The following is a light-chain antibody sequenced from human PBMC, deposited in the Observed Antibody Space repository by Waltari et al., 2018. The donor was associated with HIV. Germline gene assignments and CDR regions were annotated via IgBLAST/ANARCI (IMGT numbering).Light chain of an antibody. CDR2: IHTDGRH. CDR1: SWHSSYT. CDR3: QTWGSGIQV. V-gene: IGLV4-69*02. Sequence: LTQSPSASASVGASVKLTCTLSSWHSSYTIAWHQQQPQKGPRYLMKIHTDGRHTKGDGIPDRFSGSSSGAERSLTISSLQSEDEADYYCQTWGSGIQVFGGGTKLTVL. J-gene: IGLJ2*01.